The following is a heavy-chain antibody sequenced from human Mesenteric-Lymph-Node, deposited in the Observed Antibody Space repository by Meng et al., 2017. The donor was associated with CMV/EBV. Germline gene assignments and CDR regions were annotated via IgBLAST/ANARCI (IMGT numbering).Heavy chain of an antibody. CDR3: ARDLVTLVRGVIVTDYYHYGMDG. J-gene: IGHJ6*02. D-gene: IGHD3-10*01. CDR2: ITWNSERI. V-gene: IGHV3-9*01. Sequence: SLKISCAASGFTFNEYAMHWVRQAPGKGLEWVSHITWNSERIDYADSVKGRFTMSRDNAKKSLYLQMNSLRAEDTALYYCARDLVTLVRGVIVTDYYHYGMDGWGQGTTVTVSS. CDR1: GFTFNEYA.